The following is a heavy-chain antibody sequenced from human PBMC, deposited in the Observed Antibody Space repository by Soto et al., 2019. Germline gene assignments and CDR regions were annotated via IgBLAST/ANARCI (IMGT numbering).Heavy chain of an antibody. CDR1: GYNFTGYW. J-gene: IGHJ4*02. V-gene: IGHV5-51*01. CDR3: ARGGVSTRTFDY. D-gene: IGHD3-3*01. CDR2: IYPSDSDT. Sequence: RGESLKISFKGSGYNFTGYWIAWVRQMPGKGLELMGIIYPSDSDTRYRPSFQGQVTISADKSISSAYLQWSSLRASDTAMYYCARGGVSTRTFDYWGQGTPVTVSS.